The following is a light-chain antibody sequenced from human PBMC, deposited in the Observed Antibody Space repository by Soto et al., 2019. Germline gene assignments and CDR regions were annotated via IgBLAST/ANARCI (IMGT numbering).Light chain of an antibody. Sequence: EIVMTQSPATLSVSPGEIATLSFSASQSVGNNLAWYQHKPGQTPRLLIYDTSTRATGVPTRFSGSRSGAEFTLTISSLQPDDFATYYCQHYNSYSEAFGQGTKVDIK. J-gene: IGKJ1*01. CDR3: QHYNSYSEA. V-gene: IGKV3-15*01. CDR2: DTS. CDR1: QSVGNN.